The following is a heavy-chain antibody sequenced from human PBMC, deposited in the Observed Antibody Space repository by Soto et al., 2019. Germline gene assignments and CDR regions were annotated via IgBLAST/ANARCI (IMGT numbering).Heavy chain of an antibody. CDR3: VRKYPGTRPFDN. CDR1: GFTVYSYA. V-gene: IGHV3-23*01. J-gene: IGHJ4*01. CDR2: IGTDGNT. D-gene: IGHD2-2*01. Sequence: PAGSLRLSCAASGFTVYSYAMNWVRQATGKGLAWVSAIGTDGNTYYANSVKGRFTISRDNSRTTLYLQMNSLRVEDTALYYCVRKYPGTRPFDNCGQRTLVTVSS.